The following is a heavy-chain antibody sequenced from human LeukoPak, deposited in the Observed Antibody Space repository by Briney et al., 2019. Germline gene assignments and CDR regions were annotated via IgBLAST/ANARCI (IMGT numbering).Heavy chain of an antibody. J-gene: IGHJ4*02. D-gene: IGHD1-26*01. Sequence: PGGSLTLSCAASGFTFSRYAMSWVRQAPGKGLEWVAVISYDGSNKYHADSVKGRFTISRDNSKNTLYLQMSSLRAEDTAVYYCAKDRDGLGVAGVGYWGQGTLVTVSS. CDR3: AKDRDGLGVAGVGY. CDR2: ISYDGSNK. CDR1: GFTFSRYA. V-gene: IGHV3-30*18.